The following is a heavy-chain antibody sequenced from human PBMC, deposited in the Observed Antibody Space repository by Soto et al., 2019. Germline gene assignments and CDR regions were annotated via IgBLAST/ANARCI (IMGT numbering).Heavy chain of an antibody. CDR1: GGSISSGGYY. Sequence: PSETLSLTCTVSGGSISSGGYYWSWIRQHPGKGLEWIGYIYYSGSTYYNPSLKSRVTISVDTSKNQFSLKLSSVTAADTAVYYCARDQGGDEWLFLYWGQGTLVTVSS. J-gene: IGHJ4*02. CDR2: IYYSGST. D-gene: IGHD3-3*01. CDR3: ARDQGGDEWLFLY. V-gene: IGHV4-31*03.